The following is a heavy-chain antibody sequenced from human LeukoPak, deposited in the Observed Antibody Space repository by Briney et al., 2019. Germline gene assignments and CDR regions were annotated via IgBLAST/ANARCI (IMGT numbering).Heavy chain of an antibody. D-gene: IGHD2-15*01. CDR2: IIPIFGTA. J-gene: IGHJ5*02. CDR3: ARRHCSGGSCYSGWFDP. CDR1: GGTFSSYA. Sequence: SVRVSCKASGGTFSSYAISWVRQAPGQGLEWMGGIIPIFGTANYAQKFQGRVTITADESTSTAYMELSSLRSEDTAVYYCARRHCSGGSCYSGWFDPWGQGTLVTVSS. V-gene: IGHV1-69*01.